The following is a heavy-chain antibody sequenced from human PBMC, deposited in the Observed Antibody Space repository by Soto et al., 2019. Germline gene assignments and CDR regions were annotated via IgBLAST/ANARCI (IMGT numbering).Heavy chain of an antibody. CDR3: AAGTDY. CDR1: GASISSYY. Sequence: QVQLQESGPGLVKPSETLSLTCAVSGASISSYYWNWIRQSPGKGLEWIGNMHYSGTTNYNPSLKSRVFISVDTSKNQFSPKLSSVTAADTAIYYCAAGTDYWGQGTLVTVSS. V-gene: IGHV4-59*01. J-gene: IGHJ4*02. D-gene: IGHD6-13*01. CDR2: MHYSGTT.